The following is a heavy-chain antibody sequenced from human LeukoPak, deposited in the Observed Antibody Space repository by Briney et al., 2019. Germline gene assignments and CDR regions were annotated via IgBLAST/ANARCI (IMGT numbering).Heavy chain of an antibody. D-gene: IGHD3-10*01. V-gene: IGHV4-34*01. CDR2: VNHSGSR. CDR1: GGSFSGYY. CDR3: ARRVGRYFGERAYYYNYMDV. J-gene: IGHJ6*03. Sequence: SETLSLTCAVYGGSFSGYYWSWIRQPPGKGLEWIGEVNHSGSRKYSPSLKSRVTISVDTSKDQFSLKLTSVTAADTAVYYCARRVGRYFGERAYYYNYMDVWGSGATVTISS.